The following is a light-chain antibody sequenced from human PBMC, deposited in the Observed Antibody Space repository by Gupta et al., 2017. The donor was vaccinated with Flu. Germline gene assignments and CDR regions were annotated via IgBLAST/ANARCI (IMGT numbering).Light chain of an antibody. Sequence: KVTISCSGGRSNIGVNPVSWYHLLPGTAPKLLIFEDIKRPSGIPDRFSGSKSGTSATLAITGLQTGDEADYYCDTGDSGRTTALFGGGTKVTVL. V-gene: IGLV1-51*02. CDR2: EDI. CDR3: DTGDSGRTTAL. CDR1: RSNIGVNP. J-gene: IGLJ2*01.